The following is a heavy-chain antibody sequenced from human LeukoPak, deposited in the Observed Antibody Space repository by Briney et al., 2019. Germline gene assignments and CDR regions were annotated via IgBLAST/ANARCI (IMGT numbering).Heavy chain of an antibody. CDR3: ARDPGVICSGGSCYRYYYYGMDV. CDR1: GYTFTGYY. D-gene: IGHD2-15*01. V-gene: IGHV1-2*06. Sequence: ASVKVSCKASGYTFTGYYIHWVRQAPGQGLEWMGRINPNNGDTNYAQKFPGRVTLTRDTSIGTAYMELSSLRSDDTAMYYCARDPGVICSGGSCYRYYYYGMDVWGQGTTVTVSS. CDR2: INPNNGDT. J-gene: IGHJ6*02.